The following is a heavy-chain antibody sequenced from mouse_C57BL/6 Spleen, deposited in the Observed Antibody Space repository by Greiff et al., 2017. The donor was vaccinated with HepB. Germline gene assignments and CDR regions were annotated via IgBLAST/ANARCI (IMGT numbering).Heavy chain of an antibody. D-gene: IGHD1-1*01. CDR2: IWSGGST. Sequence: VKLVESGPGLVQPSQSLSITCTVSGFSLTSYGVHWVRQSPGKGLEWLGVIWSGGSTDYNAAFISRLSISKDNSKSQVFFKMNSLQADDTAIYYCARNYYYGSSYWYFDVWGTGTTVTVSS. V-gene: IGHV2-2*01. J-gene: IGHJ1*03. CDR3: ARNYYYGSSYWYFDV. CDR1: GFSLTSYG.